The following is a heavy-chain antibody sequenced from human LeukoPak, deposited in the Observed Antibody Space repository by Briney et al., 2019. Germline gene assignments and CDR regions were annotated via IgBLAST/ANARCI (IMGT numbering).Heavy chain of an antibody. D-gene: IGHD1-26*01. V-gene: IGHV3-11*01. Sequence: GGSLRLSCAASGFTYSDYYMSWIRQAPGKGLEWVSYISSSGSTIYYADSVKGRFTISRDNAKNSLYLQMNSLRAEDTAVYYCARVFTSGSPFDYWGQGTLVTVSS. CDR3: ARVFTSGSPFDY. CDR1: GFTYSDYY. CDR2: ISSSGSTI. J-gene: IGHJ4*02.